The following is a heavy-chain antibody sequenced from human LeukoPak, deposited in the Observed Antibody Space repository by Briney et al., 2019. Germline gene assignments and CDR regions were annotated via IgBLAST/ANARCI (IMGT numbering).Heavy chain of an antibody. J-gene: IGHJ6*02. CDR2: INAGNGNT. CDR1: GYTFTSYT. V-gene: IGHV1-3*01. CDR3: ARESGYCSSTSCYGGMDV. Sequence: GASVKVSCKASGYTFTSYTMHWVRQAPGQGLEWMGWINAGNGNTKHSQKFQGRVTITRDTSASTAYMELSSLRSEDTPVYYCARESGYCSSTSCYGGMDVWGQGTTVNVSS. D-gene: IGHD2-2*01.